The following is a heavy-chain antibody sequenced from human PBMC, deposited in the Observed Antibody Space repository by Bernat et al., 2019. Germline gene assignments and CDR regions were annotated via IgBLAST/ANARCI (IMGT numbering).Heavy chain of an antibody. V-gene: IGHV4-59*08. CDR2: IYYSGST. J-gene: IGHJ4*02. D-gene: IGHD6-13*01. CDR1: GGSISSYY. Sequence: QVQLQESGPGLVKPSETLSLTCTVSGGSISSYYWSWIRQPPGKGLEWIGYIYYSGSTNYNPSLKSRVTISVDTSKNQFSLKLSSVTAADTAVYYCARQGRYSSSWLDYWGQGTLVTVSS. CDR3: ARQGRYSSSWLDY.